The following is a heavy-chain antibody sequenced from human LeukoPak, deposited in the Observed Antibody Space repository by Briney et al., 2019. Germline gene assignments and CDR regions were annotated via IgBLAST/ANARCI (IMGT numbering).Heavy chain of an antibody. J-gene: IGHJ6*02. CDR3: ASGALLWFGSYYYYGIDV. CDR1: GGTFSSYA. V-gene: IGHV1-69*13. Sequence: SVKVSCKASGGTFSSYAISWVRQAPGQGLEWMGGIIPIFGTANYAQKFQGRVTITADESTSTAYMELSSLRSEDTAVYYCASGALLWFGSYYYYGIDVWGQGTTVTVSS. D-gene: IGHD3-10*01. CDR2: IIPIFGTA.